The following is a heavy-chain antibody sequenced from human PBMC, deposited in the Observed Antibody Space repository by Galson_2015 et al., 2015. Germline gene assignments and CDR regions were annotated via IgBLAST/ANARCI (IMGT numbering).Heavy chain of an antibody. CDR1: GLTFNNAW. V-gene: IGHV3-15*01. CDR3: ATSRGVAVARFDY. J-gene: IGHJ4*02. CDR2: IKSKTDGGSI. Sequence: SLRLSCAASGLTFNNAWMSWVRQAPGKRLEWVGRIKSKTDGGSIDYAAAGKGSFSISRHDSKAGEYLQMNSLQNEDTAVYFCATSRGVAVARFDYWGQGTLVAVSS. D-gene: IGHD6-19*01.